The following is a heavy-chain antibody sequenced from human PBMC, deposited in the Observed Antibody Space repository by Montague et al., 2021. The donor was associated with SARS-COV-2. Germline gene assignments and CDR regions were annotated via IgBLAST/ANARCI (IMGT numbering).Heavy chain of an antibody. D-gene: IGHD3-9*01. CDR2: IYYNGHT. Sequence: TLSLTCTVSGGSISSATYYWSWIHQPPGKGLEWIGYIYYNGHTYYNPSFQSRVTMLSDMSKNQFSLQLSSVTAADTAVYFCARDSSGYFKYDYWGQGTLVTVSS. CDR1: GGSISSATYY. CDR3: ARDSSGYFKYDY. J-gene: IGHJ4*02. V-gene: IGHV4-30-4*08.